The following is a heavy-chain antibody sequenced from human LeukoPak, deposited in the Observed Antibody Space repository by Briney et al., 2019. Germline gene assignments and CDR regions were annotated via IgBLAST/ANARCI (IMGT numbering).Heavy chain of an antibody. D-gene: IGHD3-10*01. V-gene: IGHV1-3*01. Sequence: ASVKVSCKASGYTFTSYAMHWVRQAPGQRLEWMGWINAGNGNTKYSQKFQGRVTITRDTSASTAYMELSSLRSEDTAVYYCARGRTLTHLWFGELLPYFDYWGQGTLVTVSS. J-gene: IGHJ4*02. CDR3: ARGRTLTHLWFGELLPYFDY. CDR2: INAGNGNT. CDR1: GYTFTSYA.